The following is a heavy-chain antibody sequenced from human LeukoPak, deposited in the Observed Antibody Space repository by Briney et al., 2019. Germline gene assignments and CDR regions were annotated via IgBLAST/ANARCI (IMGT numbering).Heavy chain of an antibody. V-gene: IGHV1-2*02. CDR1: GYAFTGYY. Sequence: ASVKVSCKASGYAFTGYYIHWVRQAPGQGLGWMGWINLNSGGTNYAQKFQGRVTMTRDTSISTAYMELSRLRSDDTAVYYCARDPSLQGEDAFDIWGQGTMATVSS. CDR3: ARDPSLQGEDAFDI. D-gene: IGHD4-11*01. CDR2: INLNSGGT. J-gene: IGHJ3*02.